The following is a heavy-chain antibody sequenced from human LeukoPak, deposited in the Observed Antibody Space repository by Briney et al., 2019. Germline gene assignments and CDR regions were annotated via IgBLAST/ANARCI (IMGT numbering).Heavy chain of an antibody. V-gene: IGHV3-11*01. CDR2: ISSTGSVI. CDR3: ARDADGMDV. CDR1: GFTFSDYY. J-gene: IGHJ6*02. Sequence: GGSLRLSCVASGFTFSDYYKAWIRQAPGKGLEWLSYISSTGSVIKYAESVKGRFTISRDNAKSSLFLQMHSLRAEDTAVYYCARDADGMDVWGQGTTVVVSS.